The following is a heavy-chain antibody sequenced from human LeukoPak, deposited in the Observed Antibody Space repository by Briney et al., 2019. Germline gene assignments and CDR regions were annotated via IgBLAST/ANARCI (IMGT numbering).Heavy chain of an antibody. Sequence: QPGRSLRLSCAASGFTFSSYGMHWVRQAPGKGLEWGAVISYDGSNKYYADSVKGRFTISRDNSKNTLCLQMNSLRAEDTAVYYCAILHSSGWYWGFGWYEELDYWGQGTLVTVSS. CDR2: ISYDGSNK. CDR1: GFTFSSYG. J-gene: IGHJ4*02. D-gene: IGHD6-19*01. CDR3: AILHSSGWYWGFGWYEELDY. V-gene: IGHV3-30*03.